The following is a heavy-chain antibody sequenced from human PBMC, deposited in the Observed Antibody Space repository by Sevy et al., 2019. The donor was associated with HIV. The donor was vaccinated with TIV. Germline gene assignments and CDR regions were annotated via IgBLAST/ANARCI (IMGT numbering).Heavy chain of an antibody. V-gene: IGHV3-30*02. D-gene: IGHD2-15*01. CDR1: GFTFRNFG. CDR3: AKDLAGPCRRYFDY. Sequence: GGSLRLSCTASGFTFRNFGMHWVRQVPGKGLEWVTFIRYDGSDKYYAASVKGRFTISRDDSKNTLYLQMDSLRAEDTAIYYCAKDLAGPCRRYFDYWGQGTLVTVSS. J-gene: IGHJ4*02. CDR2: IRYDGSDK.